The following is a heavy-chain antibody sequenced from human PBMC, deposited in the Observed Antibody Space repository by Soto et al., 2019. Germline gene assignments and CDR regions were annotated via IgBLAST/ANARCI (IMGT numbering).Heavy chain of an antibody. CDR3: KRQSLSAIVVVPAATDLAS. CDR1: GYSFTSYW. D-gene: IGHD2-2*01. Sequence: GDSLKISCKGSGYSFTSYWISWVRQMPGKGLEWMGRIDPSDSYTNYSPSFQGHVTISADKSISTAYLQWSSLKASDTAMYYCKRQSLSAIVVVPAATDLASWGHGNLVTVSS. CDR2: IDPSDSYT. J-gene: IGHJ5*01. V-gene: IGHV5-10-1*01.